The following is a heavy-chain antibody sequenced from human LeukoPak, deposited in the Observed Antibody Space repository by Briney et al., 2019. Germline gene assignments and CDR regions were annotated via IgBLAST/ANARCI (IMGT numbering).Heavy chain of an antibody. CDR1: GGSFSGYY. CDR2: INHSGST. D-gene: IGHD3-22*01. Sequence: SETPSLTCAVYGGSFSGYYWSWIRQPPGKGREWIGEINHSGSTNYNPSLRSRFTIPVDTSKDQFSLKLSSVTAADTAVYYCARGRNYYDSSGYYYSSWFDPWGQGTLVTVSS. V-gene: IGHV4-34*01. CDR3: ARGRNYYDSSGYYYSSWFDP. J-gene: IGHJ5*02.